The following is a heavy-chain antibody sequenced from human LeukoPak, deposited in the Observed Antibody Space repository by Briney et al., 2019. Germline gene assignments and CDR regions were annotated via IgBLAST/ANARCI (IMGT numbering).Heavy chain of an antibody. Sequence: GGSLRLSCAASGFTFDDYAMHWVRQAPVKGLEWVSLISGDGGSTYYADSVKGRFTISRDNSKNSLYLQMNSLRTEDTALYYCAKGLLDTAMVVDYYYGMDVWGQGTTVTVSS. V-gene: IGHV3-43*02. J-gene: IGHJ6*02. D-gene: IGHD5-18*01. CDR1: GFTFDDYA. CDR3: AKGLLDTAMVVDYYYGMDV. CDR2: ISGDGGST.